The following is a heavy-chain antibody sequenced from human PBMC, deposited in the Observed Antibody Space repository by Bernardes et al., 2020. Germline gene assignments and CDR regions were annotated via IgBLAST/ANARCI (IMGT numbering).Heavy chain of an antibody. V-gene: IGHV4-34*01. CDR2: INHSENT. J-gene: IGHJ5*02. Sequence: SETLSLTRAVYGGSFSGYYWSWIRQPPGKGLEWIGEINHSENTNYNPSLKSRVTISVDTSKKQFSLRMSSLAAADTAVYYCARAARALRLRWELNWFDPWGQGTLVTVSS. D-gene: IGHD4-17*01. CDR1: GGSFSGYY. CDR3: ARAARALRLRWELNWFDP.